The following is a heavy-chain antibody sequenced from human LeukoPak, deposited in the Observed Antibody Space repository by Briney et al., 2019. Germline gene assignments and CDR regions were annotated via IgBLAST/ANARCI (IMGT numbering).Heavy chain of an antibody. CDR1: GGSISSNNYY. V-gene: IGHV4-39*07. CDR3: ARVADYGDYVGGDWLDP. Sequence: SETLSLTCTVSGGSISSNNYYWGWIRQPPGKGLEWIGSIYYSGSTNYNPSLKSRVTISVDTSKNQFSLKLSSVTAADMAFYYCARVADYGDYVGGDWLDPWGQGTLVTVSS. D-gene: IGHD4-17*01. CDR2: IYYSGST. J-gene: IGHJ5*02.